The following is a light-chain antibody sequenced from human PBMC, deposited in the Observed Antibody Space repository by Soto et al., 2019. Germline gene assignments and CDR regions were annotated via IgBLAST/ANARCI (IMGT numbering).Light chain of an antibody. CDR1: QSVSSIY. J-gene: IGKJ5*01. Sequence: ENVLTQSPGTLSLSPGERATLSCRASQSVSSIYLAWYQQKPGQAPRLLIYGASSRATGIPDRFSGSGSGTDFTLTISRLEPEDFAMYYCHQYGISPPVTFGQGTRLEIK. CDR3: HQYGISPPVT. CDR2: GAS. V-gene: IGKV3-20*01.